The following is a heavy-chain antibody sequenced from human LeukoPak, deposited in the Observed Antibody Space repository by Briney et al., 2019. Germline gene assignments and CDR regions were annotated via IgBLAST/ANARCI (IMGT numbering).Heavy chain of an antibody. Sequence: SGGSLRLSCAASGFTFSRYWMHWVRQAPGKGLVWVSLIKNDGSSTTYADSVKGRSTISRDNAKNTLFLQMNSLRADDTAIYYCASALGGQGGHWGQGTLVTVSS. CDR1: GFTFSRYW. J-gene: IGHJ4*02. D-gene: IGHD1-26*01. CDR3: ASALGGQGGH. V-gene: IGHV3-74*03. CDR2: IKNDGSST.